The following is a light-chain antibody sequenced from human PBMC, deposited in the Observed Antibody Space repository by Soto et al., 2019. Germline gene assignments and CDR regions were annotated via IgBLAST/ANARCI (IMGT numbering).Light chain of an antibody. V-gene: IGKV3-15*01. Sequence: DILMTQSPGTLSLSPGERATLSCRASQSIGSNLLWFDQKPAQAPRLLIYGASTRATTIPVRFSGRGSGTEFALTLSILRSADCAVYECQRYNDWTPLLPFGHGTKVDIK. CDR2: GAS. J-gene: IGKJ3*01. CDR3: QRYNDWTPLLP. CDR1: QSIGSN.